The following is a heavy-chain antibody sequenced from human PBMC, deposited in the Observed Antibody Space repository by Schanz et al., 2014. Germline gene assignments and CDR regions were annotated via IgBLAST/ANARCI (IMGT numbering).Heavy chain of an antibody. V-gene: IGHV4-59*11. CDR3: ARGGDWGSAEYFQH. D-gene: IGHD2-21*01. CDR2: IYNSGST. J-gene: IGHJ1*01. CDR1: GGSISSHF. Sequence: QVQLQESGPGLVKPSEALSLTCTVSGGSISSHFWTWIRQPPGKGLEWIGNIYNSGSTYYNPSLKSRFTISVDTSKNQFSLKLSSVTAADTAVYYCARGGDWGSAEYFQHWGQGTLVTVSS.